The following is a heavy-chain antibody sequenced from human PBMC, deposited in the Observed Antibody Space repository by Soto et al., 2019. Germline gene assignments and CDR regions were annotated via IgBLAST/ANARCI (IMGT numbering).Heavy chain of an antibody. CDR3: VRDIR. CDR2: INSDGTTT. Sequence: EVQLVESGGGLVQPGVSLRLSCAASGFTFNNFWMYWVRQTPEKGLVWVSGINSDGTTTIYADSVKGRFTISRDNAKNTLYLQMNSLTVEDTAIYYCVRDIRWGQGTLVTVSS. V-gene: IGHV3-74*01. J-gene: IGHJ4*02. CDR1: GFTFNNFW.